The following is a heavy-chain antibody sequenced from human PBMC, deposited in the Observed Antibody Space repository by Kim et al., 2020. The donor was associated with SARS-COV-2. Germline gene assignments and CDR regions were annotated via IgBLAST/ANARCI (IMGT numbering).Heavy chain of an antibody. D-gene: IGHD3-16*01. J-gene: IGHJ3*02. V-gene: IGHV3-23*01. Sequence: YADSVKGRFTISRDKSKNTLYLQMNSLRAEDTAVYYCAKATNYVWDAFDIWGQGTMVTVSS. CDR3: AKATNYVWDAFDI.